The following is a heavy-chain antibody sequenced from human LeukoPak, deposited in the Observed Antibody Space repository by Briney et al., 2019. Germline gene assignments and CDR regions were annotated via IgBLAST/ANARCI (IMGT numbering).Heavy chain of an antibody. CDR1: GFTFSDYY. Sequence: AGSLRLSCAASGFTFSDYYMSWIRQAPGKGLEWVSYISSSGSTIYYADSVKGRFTISRDNAKNSLYLRMNSLRAEDTAVYYCARYYYDSSGYPDYWGQGTLVTVSS. J-gene: IGHJ4*02. V-gene: IGHV3-11*01. CDR3: ARYYYDSSGYPDY. D-gene: IGHD3-22*01. CDR2: ISSSGSTI.